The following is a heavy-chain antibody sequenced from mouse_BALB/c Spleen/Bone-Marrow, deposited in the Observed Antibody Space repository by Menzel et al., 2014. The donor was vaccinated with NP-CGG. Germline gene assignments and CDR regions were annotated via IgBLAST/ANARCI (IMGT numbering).Heavy chain of an antibody. CDR3: ARRDGYDVAWFAY. D-gene: IGHD2-2*01. Sequence: VQLQQSGPDLVKPSQSLSLTYTVTGYSITSGYSWHWIRQFPGNKLEWMGYIHYSGSTNYNPSLKSRISITRDTSKNQFFLQLNSVTTEDTATYYCARRDGYDVAWFAYWGQGTLVTVSA. CDR1: GYSITSGYS. CDR2: IHYSGST. V-gene: IGHV3-1*02. J-gene: IGHJ3*01.